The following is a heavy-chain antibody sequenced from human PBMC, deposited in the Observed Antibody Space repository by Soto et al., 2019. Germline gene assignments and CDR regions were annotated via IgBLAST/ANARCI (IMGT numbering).Heavy chain of an antibody. Sequence: ASVKVSCKSSGYTFTGCYMHWGRRAPGQGLEWMGGINPNSGGTNYAQKFQGRVTMTRDTSISTAYMELSRLRSDDTAVYYCARGRPRHIAARLNYYGMDVWGQGTTVTVSS. CDR1: GYTFTGCY. CDR3: ARGRPRHIAARLNYYGMDV. V-gene: IGHV1-2*02. J-gene: IGHJ6*02. CDR2: INPNSGGT. D-gene: IGHD6-6*01.